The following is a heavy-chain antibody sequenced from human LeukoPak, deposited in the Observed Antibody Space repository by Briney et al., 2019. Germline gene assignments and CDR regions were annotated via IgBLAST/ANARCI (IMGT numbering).Heavy chain of an antibody. Sequence: SETLSLTCAVSGGSFSGHYWNWIRQPPGKGLEWIGEINHSGSTNYNPSLKSRVTISVDTSKNQFSLKLTSVTAADTAVYYCARLVGSSWYHEVLRGRDYWGQGTLVTVSS. CDR2: INHSGST. V-gene: IGHV4-34*01. J-gene: IGHJ4*02. CDR1: GGSFSGHY. D-gene: IGHD6-13*01. CDR3: ARLVGSSWYHEVLRGRDY.